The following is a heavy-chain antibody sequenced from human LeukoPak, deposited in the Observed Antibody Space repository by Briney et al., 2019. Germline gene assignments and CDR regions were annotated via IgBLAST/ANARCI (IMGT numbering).Heavy chain of an antibody. J-gene: IGHJ5*02. V-gene: IGHV3-30*18. CDR3: AKEVSWNWFAP. CDR1: GFSFSTYA. Sequence: GGSLSLSCAASGFSFSTYALHWVRQAPGKGLEWVAVISYDGSNKYYADSVKGRFTISRDNSKNTLYLQMNTLRAEDTAVYYCAKEVSWNWFAPRRQGTVVTVSS. CDR2: ISYDGSNK.